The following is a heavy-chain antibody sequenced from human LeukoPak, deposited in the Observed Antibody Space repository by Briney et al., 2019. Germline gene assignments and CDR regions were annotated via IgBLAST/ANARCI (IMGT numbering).Heavy chain of an antibody. CDR3: ARGRVSSSTWYSTYYYYFYMDV. J-gene: IGHJ6*03. V-gene: IGHV4-34*01. D-gene: IGHD1-1*01. CDR2: IYHSGIT. CDR1: GGSFSGYY. Sequence: SETLSLTCAVYGGSFSGYYWSWIRQPPGKGLEWIGEIYHSGITNYNPSLKSRVTISVDKSKNQFSLKLSSVTAADTAVYFCARGRVSSSTWYSTYYYYFYMDVWGKGTTVTVSS.